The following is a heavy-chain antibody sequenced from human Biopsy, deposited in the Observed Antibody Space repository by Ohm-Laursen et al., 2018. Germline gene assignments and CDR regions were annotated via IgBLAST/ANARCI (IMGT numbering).Heavy chain of an antibody. CDR3: ARLYRLDDYWNDDPPDAFDV. Sequence: SETLSLTCIVSGGSIRSDYWSWIRQFPRKGLEWIGHISGRGATNYNPSLRGRVTISVDTSKNQFSLKLSSVTAADTAVFFCARLYRLDDYWNDDPPDAFDVWGQGTMVTVSS. J-gene: IGHJ3*01. CDR1: GGSIRSDY. CDR2: ISGRGAT. D-gene: IGHD3-3*01. V-gene: IGHV4-59*01.